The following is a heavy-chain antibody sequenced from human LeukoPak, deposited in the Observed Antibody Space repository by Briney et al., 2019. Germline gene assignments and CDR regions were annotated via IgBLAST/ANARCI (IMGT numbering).Heavy chain of an antibody. Sequence: GGSLRLSCAASGFTFSTYSMNWVRQAPGKGLEWVASISASSRYIYHADSVEGRFTISRDNSKNTLYLQMNSLRAEDTAVYYCAKQNYCSGGSCYATWFDPWGQGTLVTVSS. D-gene: IGHD2-15*01. CDR1: GFTFSTYS. V-gene: IGHV3-21*04. CDR3: AKQNYCSGGSCYATWFDP. J-gene: IGHJ5*02. CDR2: ISASSRYI.